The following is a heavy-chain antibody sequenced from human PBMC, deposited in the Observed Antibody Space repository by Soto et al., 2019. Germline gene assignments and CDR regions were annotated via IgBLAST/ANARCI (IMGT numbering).Heavy chain of an antibody. V-gene: IGHV3-23*01. CDR2: ISDSGGST. Sequence: EVQLLESGGGLVQPGGSLRLSCAASGFTFSNYAMSWVRQTPGKGLEWVSTISDSGGSTYYAGSVKGRFTISRDNSKNTLYLQMNSLRADDTAVYYCARSMVARLYWGQGTLVTVSS. CDR3: ARSMVARLY. CDR1: GFTFSNYA. D-gene: IGHD2-15*01. J-gene: IGHJ4*02.